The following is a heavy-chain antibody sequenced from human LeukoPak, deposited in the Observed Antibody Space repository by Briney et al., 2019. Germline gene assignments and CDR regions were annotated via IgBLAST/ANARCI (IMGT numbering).Heavy chain of an antibody. J-gene: IGHJ6*02. CDR2: ISEDGSEK. CDR3: ASEMATITRDDYYGMDV. CDR1: RFTLSRHW. D-gene: IGHD5-24*01. Sequence: GRTLRLSRVASRFTLSRHWMSGVRQVAGRGREWVDNISEDGSEKYYMDSVKGRFTISRDNAKNSLFLQMNSLRAEDTAVYYCASEMATITRDDYYGMDVWGQGTTVTVSS. V-gene: IGHV3-7*03.